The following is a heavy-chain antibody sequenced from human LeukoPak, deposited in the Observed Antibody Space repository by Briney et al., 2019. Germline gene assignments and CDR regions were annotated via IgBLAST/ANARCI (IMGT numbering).Heavy chain of an antibody. V-gene: IGHV4-4*07. CDR1: GYSFSSSYY. J-gene: IGHJ5*02. CDR3: ARVLPRNWFDP. Sequence: PPETLSLTCAVSGYSFSSSYYWSWIRPPAGKGLEWVGRIYTSGSTNYNPSLKSRVTMSVDTSKNQFSLKLSSVTAADTAVYYCARVLPRNWFDPWGQGTLVTVSS. CDR2: IYTSGST.